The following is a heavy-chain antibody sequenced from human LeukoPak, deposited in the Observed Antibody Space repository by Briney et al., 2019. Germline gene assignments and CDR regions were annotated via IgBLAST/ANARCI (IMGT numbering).Heavy chain of an antibody. Sequence: GESLKISCKGSGYRYSIYWIVWVRQMPGKGLEWMGIIYPGDSDTRYSPSFQGQVTISVDKTIRTAYLQWSSLKASDTAMYYCARLGTMLRGVIDYWGQGTLVTVSS. V-gene: IGHV5-51*01. J-gene: IGHJ4*02. CDR1: GYRYSIYW. D-gene: IGHD3-10*01. CDR2: IYPGDSDT. CDR3: ARLGTMLRGVIDY.